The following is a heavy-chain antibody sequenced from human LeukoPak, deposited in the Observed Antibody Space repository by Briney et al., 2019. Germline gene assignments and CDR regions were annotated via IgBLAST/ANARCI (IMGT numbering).Heavy chain of an antibody. D-gene: IGHD2-15*01. V-gene: IGHV3-64*01. CDR2: ISSNGDST. Sequence: PGGSLRLSCAASGFTFSSYAMYWVRQAPGKGLKYISGISSNGDSTYYANSVKDRFTISRDNSKNTLYLQMGSLRAEDMAVYYCARRIDYYYYMDVWGKGTTVTVSS. CDR1: GFTFSSYA. CDR3: ARRIDYYYYMDV. J-gene: IGHJ6*03.